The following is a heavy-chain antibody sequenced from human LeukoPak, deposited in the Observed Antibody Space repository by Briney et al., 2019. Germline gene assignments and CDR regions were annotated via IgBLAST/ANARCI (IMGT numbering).Heavy chain of an antibody. Sequence: GGSLRLPCAGPGFAFGTYAMSWVRQAPGMGLEWVSSISADGQVTYYADSVEGRFTVSRDNSKSTLHLQLNSLRAEDTATYYCARDPYNTILYRLAHWGQGTLVTVSS. CDR2: ISADGQVT. CDR3: ARDPYNTILYRLAH. CDR1: GFAFGTYA. V-gene: IGHV3-23*01. J-gene: IGHJ4*02. D-gene: IGHD3-10*01.